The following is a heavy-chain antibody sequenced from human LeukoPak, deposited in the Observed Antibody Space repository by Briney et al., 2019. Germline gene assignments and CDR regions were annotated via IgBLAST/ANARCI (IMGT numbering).Heavy chain of an antibody. CDR1: GGSIRSSYYY. Sequence: SETLSLTCTVSGGSIRSSYYYWGWIRQPPGKGLEWIGEINHSGSTNYNPSLKSRVTISVDTSKNQFSLKLSSVTAADTAVYYCARPKYAYYFDYWGQGTLVTVSS. CDR3: ARPKYAYYFDY. J-gene: IGHJ4*02. D-gene: IGHD2-2*01. CDR2: INHSGST. V-gene: IGHV4-39*07.